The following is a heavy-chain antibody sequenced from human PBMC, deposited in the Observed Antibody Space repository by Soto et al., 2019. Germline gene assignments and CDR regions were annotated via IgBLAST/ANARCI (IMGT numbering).Heavy chain of an antibody. CDR3: ARVDILTGYADFDY. Sequence: ASVTVSCQTSGYTITSYDINWVRQATGQGLEWMGWMNPNSGNTGYAQKFQGRVTMTRNTSISTAYMELSSLRSEDTAVYYCARVDILTGYADFDYWGQGTLVTVSS. D-gene: IGHD3-9*01. CDR2: MNPNSGNT. CDR1: GYTITSYD. J-gene: IGHJ4*02. V-gene: IGHV1-8*01.